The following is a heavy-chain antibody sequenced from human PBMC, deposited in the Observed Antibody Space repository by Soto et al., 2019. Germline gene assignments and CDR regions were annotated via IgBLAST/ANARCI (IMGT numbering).Heavy chain of an antibody. CDR1: GFTFSSYG. D-gene: IGHD1-26*01. Sequence: GGSLRLSCAASGFTFSSYGMHWVRQAPGKGLEWVAVIWYDGSNKYYADSVKGRFTISRDNSKNTLYLQMNSLRAEDTAVYYCARDGWELPADYYYYGMDVWGQGTTVTVSS. CDR2: IWYDGSNK. V-gene: IGHV3-33*01. J-gene: IGHJ6*02. CDR3: ARDGWELPADYYYYGMDV.